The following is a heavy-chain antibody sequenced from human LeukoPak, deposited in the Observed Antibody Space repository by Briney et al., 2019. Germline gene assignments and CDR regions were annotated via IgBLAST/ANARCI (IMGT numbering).Heavy chain of an antibody. J-gene: IGHJ6*02. D-gene: IGHD3-22*01. V-gene: IGHV3-30-3*01. CDR1: GITLMSYT. Sequence: QSGGSLRLSCSASGITLMSYTIHWLRRAPGRGLEWLTLVLDNTDFAYHADSVKGRFIISRDTSKNVVYLQMNSLRPEGTAVYYCASEPGLSRGAVYAMDVWGQGTTVTVSS. CDR2: VLDNTDFA. CDR3: ASEPGLSRGAVYAMDV.